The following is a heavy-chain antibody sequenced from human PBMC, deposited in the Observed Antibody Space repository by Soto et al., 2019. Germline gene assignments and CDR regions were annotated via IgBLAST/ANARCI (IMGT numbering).Heavy chain of an antibody. J-gene: IGHJ5*01. CDR2: INPSGGST. CDR1: GYTFTSYY. CDR3: AEALRPCWFDS. Sequence: QVQLVQSGAEVKKPGASVKVSCKASGYTFTSYYMHWVRQAPGQGLEWMGIINPSGGSTSYAQKLQGGVTMTRATSMNRVYVELSSLRSEDTAVYYFAEALRPCWFDSWGQGTLVTVSS. D-gene: IGHD5-12*01. V-gene: IGHV1-46*04.